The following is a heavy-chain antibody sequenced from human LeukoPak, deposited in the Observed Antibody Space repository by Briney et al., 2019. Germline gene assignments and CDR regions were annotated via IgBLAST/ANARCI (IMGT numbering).Heavy chain of an antibody. CDR2: IYYSGNT. Sequence: SGTLSLTCTVSSGSITNNYWSWIRQPLGKGLEWIGYIYYSGNTNYNPPLKSRVTISVDTSKNQFSLKVRSVTTADTAVYYCARGGWSLDYWGQGALVTVSS. D-gene: IGHD6-19*01. V-gene: IGHV4-59*01. J-gene: IGHJ4*02. CDR3: ARGGWSLDY. CDR1: SGSITNNY.